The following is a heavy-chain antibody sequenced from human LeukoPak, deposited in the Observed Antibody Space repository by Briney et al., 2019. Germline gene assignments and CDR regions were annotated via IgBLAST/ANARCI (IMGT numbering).Heavy chain of an antibody. CDR1: GDSITNNNYY. D-gene: IGHD1-26*01. Sequence: PSETLSLTCTVSGDSITNNNYYWGWIRQPPGKRLEWIGNVYYSGTTSYNPSLESRVTISVDTSNNQFSLKVTSVTAADTAVYYCARREKWEALRGFDYWGQGVLVTVSS. CDR3: ARREKWEALRGFDY. CDR2: VYYSGTT. J-gene: IGHJ4*02. V-gene: IGHV4-39*01.